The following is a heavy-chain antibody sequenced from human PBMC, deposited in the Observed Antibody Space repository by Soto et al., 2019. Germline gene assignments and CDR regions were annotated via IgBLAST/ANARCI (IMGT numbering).Heavy chain of an antibody. CDR3: ATSYGSGYRAFDY. D-gene: IGHD3-10*01. CDR1: GDTFSFYT. Sequence: QVQLVQSGAEVKKPGSSVKVSCKASGDTFSFYTINWVRQAPGLGLEWVGRINPIHSMSNYAQKFQGRVTMTADKSTSTAYMELRSLRFEDTAIYYCATSYGSGYRAFDYWGQGALVTVSS. CDR2: INPIHSMS. V-gene: IGHV1-69*02. J-gene: IGHJ4*02.